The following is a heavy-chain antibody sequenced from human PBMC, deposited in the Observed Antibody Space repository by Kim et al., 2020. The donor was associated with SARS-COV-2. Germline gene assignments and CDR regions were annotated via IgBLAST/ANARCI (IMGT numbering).Heavy chain of an antibody. Sequence: GGSLRLSCAASGFTVSTSFMSWVRQAPGKGLEWVSGIYSGGTTWYGDSVKGRFTVSRDSSKNTLYLQMTNLRAEDKAVYYCAGEINHLGSDNYHNHNAFDPWGQGTLVTVSS. CDR2: IYSGGTT. CDR1: GFTVSTSF. D-gene: IGHD3-10*01. CDR3: AGEINHLGSDNYHNHNAFDP. V-gene: IGHV3-53*01. J-gene: IGHJ5*02.